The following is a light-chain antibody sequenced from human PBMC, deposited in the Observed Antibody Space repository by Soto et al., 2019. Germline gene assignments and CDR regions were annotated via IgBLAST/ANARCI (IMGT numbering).Light chain of an antibody. J-gene: IGKJ2*01. CDR2: KTS. CDR3: LQTTHFPHT. CDR1: QGLVHSDGNTY. Sequence: DVVLTQTPLSSPVTVGQPASISCRSSQGLVHSDGNTYLNWLQQRPGQPPRLLIYKTSNRFSGVAVRVSGSVAGTEVTLIISRVEAEDVGIYYCLQTTHFPHTFGQGTKLEIK. V-gene: IGKV2-24*01.